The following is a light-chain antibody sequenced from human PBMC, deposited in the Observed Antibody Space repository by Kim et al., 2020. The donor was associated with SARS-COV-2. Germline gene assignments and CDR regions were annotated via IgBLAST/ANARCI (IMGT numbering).Light chain of an antibody. CDR2: DVS. Sequence: QPVTIPCTGTSRDVGAHIYSSWYQQHPGKAPNLIIYDVSNRPSGVSTRFSGSKSGNTASLTVSGLQPEDEADYYCSSYTATINLVVFGGGTQLTVL. CDR3: SSYTATINLVV. J-gene: IGLJ2*01. V-gene: IGLV2-14*03. CDR1: SRDVGAHIY.